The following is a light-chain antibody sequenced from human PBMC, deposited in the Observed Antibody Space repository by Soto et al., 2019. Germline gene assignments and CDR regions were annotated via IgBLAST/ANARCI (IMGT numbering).Light chain of an antibody. J-gene: IGLJ2*01. Sequence: QSVLTQPPSASGTPGQRVTISCSGSSSNIGSNTVNWYQQLPGTAPKLLIYSNNQRPSGVPDRFSGSKSGTSASLAISGLQSEDEDDYYCVAWDDSLNGHVVFGGGTQLTVL. CDR3: VAWDDSLNGHVV. V-gene: IGLV1-44*01. CDR2: SNN. CDR1: SSNIGSNT.